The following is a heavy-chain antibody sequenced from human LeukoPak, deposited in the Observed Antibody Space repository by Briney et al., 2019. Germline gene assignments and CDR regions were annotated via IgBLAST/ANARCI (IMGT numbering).Heavy chain of an antibody. Sequence: GGSLRLSCTASGFTFNIYSMSWVRQAPGKGLEWVSSITSSGDATFYADSVKDRFTISRDNSKNMLYLQMSRLRAEDTAVYYCAKDRPNYHESNGHYYRPNGDYWGQGTLVTVSS. V-gene: IGHV3-23*01. CDR1: GFTFNIYS. CDR2: ITSSGDAT. CDR3: AKDRPNYHESNGHYYRPNGDY. J-gene: IGHJ4*02. D-gene: IGHD3-22*01.